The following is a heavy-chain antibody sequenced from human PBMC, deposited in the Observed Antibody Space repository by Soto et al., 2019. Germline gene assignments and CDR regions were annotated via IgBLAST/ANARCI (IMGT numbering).Heavy chain of an antibody. V-gene: IGHV3-23*01. CDR1: GFTFSSYA. Sequence: EVQLLESGGGLVQPGGSLRVSCAASGFTFSSYAMSWVRQAPGKGLEWVSVISGSGGSTYYADSVKGRFTISRDNSKNTLYLQMNSLRAEDTAVYYCAKGPHMVRGYYYGMDVWGQGTTVTVSS. J-gene: IGHJ6*02. D-gene: IGHD3-10*01. CDR3: AKGPHMVRGYYYGMDV. CDR2: ISGSGGST.